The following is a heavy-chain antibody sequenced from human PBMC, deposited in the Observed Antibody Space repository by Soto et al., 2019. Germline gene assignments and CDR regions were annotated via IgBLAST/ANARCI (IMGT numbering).Heavy chain of an antibody. J-gene: IGHJ6*02. D-gene: IGHD6-13*01. Sequence: QVQLVQSGAEVKKPGSSVKVSCKASGGTFGIYAITWVRQAPGQGLEWMGGIIAFADIVNYTQKLQGRVTITADESTSTAYRDLSSLRSDATAVYYCARSLYSSSGSHRGNSSYYYWMDVWGQGTTVTVSS. V-gene: IGHV1-69*12. CDR1: GGTFGIYA. CDR2: IIAFADIV. CDR3: ARSLYSSSGSHRGNSSYYYWMDV.